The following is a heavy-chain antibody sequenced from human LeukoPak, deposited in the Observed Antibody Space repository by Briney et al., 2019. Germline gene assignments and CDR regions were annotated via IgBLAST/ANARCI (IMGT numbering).Heavy chain of an antibody. CDR3: AKSSMLYYYYYMDV. Sequence: GGSLRLSCTASGFTFDDYGMSWVRQAPRQGLEWVSGINWNGGNTGYANSVQGRFTIHRDNTKNSLYLQINSLRAEDTASYYFAKSSMLYYYYYMDVWGKGTTVTVSS. CDR2: INWNGGNT. CDR1: GFTFDDYG. J-gene: IGHJ6*03. D-gene: IGHD2/OR15-2a*01. V-gene: IGHV3-20*04.